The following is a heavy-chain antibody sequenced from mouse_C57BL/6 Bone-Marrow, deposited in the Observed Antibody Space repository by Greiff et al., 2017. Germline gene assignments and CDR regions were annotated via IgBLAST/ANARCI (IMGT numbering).Heavy chain of an antibody. D-gene: IGHD1-1*01. J-gene: IGHJ2*01. CDR3: ARDYGSPYYFDY. Sequence: VQLQQPGAELVMPGASVKLSCKASGYTFTSYWMHWVKQRPGQGLEWIGEIDPSDSYTNYNQKFKGKSTLTVDKSSSTAYMQLSSLTSEDSAVYYCARDYGSPYYFDYGGRGTTLTVTS. CDR1: GYTFTSYW. V-gene: IGHV1-69*01. CDR2: IDPSDSYT.